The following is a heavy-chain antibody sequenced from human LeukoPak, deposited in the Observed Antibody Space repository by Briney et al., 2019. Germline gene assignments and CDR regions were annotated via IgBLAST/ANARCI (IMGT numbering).Heavy chain of an antibody. CDR1: GFTFSSYA. CDR3: ARSVGPSGYYYFDY. J-gene: IGHJ4*02. V-gene: IGHV3-30*04. Sequence: GRSLRLSCAASGFTFSSYAMHWVRQAPGKGLEWGAVISYDGSNKYYADSVKGRFTISRDNSKNTLYLQMNSLRAEDTAVYYCARSVGPSGYYYFDYWGQGTLVTVSS. D-gene: IGHD3-22*01. CDR2: ISYDGSNK.